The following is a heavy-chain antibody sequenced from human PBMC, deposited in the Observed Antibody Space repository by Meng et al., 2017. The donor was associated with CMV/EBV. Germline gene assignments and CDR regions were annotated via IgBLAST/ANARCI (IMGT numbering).Heavy chain of an antibody. D-gene: IGHD6-6*01. J-gene: IGHJ6*02. Sequence: GGSLRLSCAASGFTFSSYWMNWVRQAPGKGLEWVSSISSSSSYIYYADSVKGRFTISRDNAKNSLYLQMNSLRAEDTAVYYCARDDEYSSSSGYYYYGMDVWGQGTTVTVSS. CDR3: ARDDEYSSSSGYYYYGMDV. CDR2: ISSSSSYI. CDR1: GFTFSSYW. V-gene: IGHV3-21*01.